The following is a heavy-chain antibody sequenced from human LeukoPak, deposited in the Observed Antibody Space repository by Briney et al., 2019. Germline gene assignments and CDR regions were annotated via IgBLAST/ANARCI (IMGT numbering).Heavy chain of an antibody. J-gene: IGHJ3*02. CDR1: GFTFSNYW. CDR2: INSDGSTT. Sequence: GGSLRLSCAASGFTFSNYWMHWVRQAPGKGLVWVSRINSDGSTTNYADSVKGRFTISRDNAKNTLHLQMNSLRAEDTAVYYCLRGADFHIWGQGTMVTVSS. V-gene: IGHV3-74*01. CDR3: LRGADFHI.